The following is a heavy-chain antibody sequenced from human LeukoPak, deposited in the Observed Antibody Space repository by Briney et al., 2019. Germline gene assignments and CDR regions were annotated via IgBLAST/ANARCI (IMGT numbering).Heavy chain of an antibody. D-gene: IGHD2-2*01. V-gene: IGHV4-34*01. CDR3: ARGHIVVVPAQYYYYMDV. J-gene: IGHJ6*03. CDR1: GGSFSGYY. CDR2: TNHSGST. Sequence: SETLSLTCAVYGGSFSGYYWSWIRQPPGKGLEWIGETNHSGSTNYNPSLKSRVTISVDTSKNQFSLKLSSVTAADTAVYYCARGHIVVVPAQYYYYMDVWGKGTTVTVSS.